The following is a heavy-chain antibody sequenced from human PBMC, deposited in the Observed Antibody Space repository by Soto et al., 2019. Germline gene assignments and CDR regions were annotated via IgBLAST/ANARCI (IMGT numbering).Heavy chain of an antibody. CDR3: ARSSGYSSSRFDY. J-gene: IGHJ4*02. Sequence: SETLSLTCTVSGGSISGYYWSWIRQPPGKGLEWIGYIYYSGSTNYNPSLKSRVTISVDTSKNQFSLKLSSVTAADTAVYYCARSSGYSSSRFDYSGQGILVTVSS. V-gene: IGHV4-59*01. D-gene: IGHD6-13*01. CDR2: IYYSGST. CDR1: GGSISGYY.